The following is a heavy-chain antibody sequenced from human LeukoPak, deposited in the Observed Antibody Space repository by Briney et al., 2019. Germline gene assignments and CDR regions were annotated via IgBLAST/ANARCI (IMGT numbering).Heavy chain of an antibody. J-gene: IGHJ4*02. D-gene: IGHD5-12*01. CDR3: TTEARMVATRRSLYYFDY. Sequence: GGSLRLSCAASGFTFSNAWMSWVRQAPGKGLEWVGRIKSKTDGGTTDYAAPVKGRFTISRDDSKNTLYLQMNSLKTEDTAVYYCTTEARMVATRRSLYYFDYWGQGTLVTVSS. CDR2: IKSKTDGGTT. V-gene: IGHV3-15*01. CDR1: GFTFSNAW.